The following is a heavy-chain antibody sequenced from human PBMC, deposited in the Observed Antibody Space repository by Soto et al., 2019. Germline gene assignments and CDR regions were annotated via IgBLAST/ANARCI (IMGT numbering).Heavy chain of an antibody. CDR2: ISGSGGTT. CDR3: ARLRGSNYFYYYYMDV. J-gene: IGHJ6*03. V-gene: IGHV3-23*01. CDR1: GFTFSSYA. Sequence: GGSLRLSCAGSGFTFSSYAMSWVRQAPGKGPEWVSGISGSGGTTYHADSVRGRLTISRDNSKNTLYLQMSSLRAEDTAVYYCARLRGSNYFYYYYMDVWGKGTTVTVSS. D-gene: IGHD3-10*01.